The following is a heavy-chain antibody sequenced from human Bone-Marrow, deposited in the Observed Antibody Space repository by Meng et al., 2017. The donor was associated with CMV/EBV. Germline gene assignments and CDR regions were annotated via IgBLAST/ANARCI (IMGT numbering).Heavy chain of an antibody. V-gene: IGHV1-18*01. CDR2: ISTYSGNT. Sequence: CKGSGYTFSSYGISWVRQAPGQGLEWMGWISTYSGNTNYAQKLQGRVTMTTDTLTSTAHMELRSLRSDDTAVYYCARARVGGTELGYWGQGTLVTVSS. CDR3: ARARVGGTELGY. D-gene: IGHD1-26*01. CDR1: GYTFSSYG. J-gene: IGHJ4*02.